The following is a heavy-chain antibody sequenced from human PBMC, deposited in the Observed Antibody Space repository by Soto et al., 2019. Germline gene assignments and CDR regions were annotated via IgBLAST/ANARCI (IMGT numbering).Heavy chain of an antibody. CDR3: AKVTRNWNYGYYFDY. CDR1: GFTFSSYA. J-gene: IGHJ4*02. D-gene: IGHD1-7*01. CDR2: SSGSGGST. Sequence: GGSLRLSCAASGFTFSSYAMNWGRQAPGKGLEWVSASSGSGGSTYYADSVKGRFTISRDNSKNTLYLQMNSLRAEDTALYYCAKVTRNWNYGYYFDYWGQGTLVTVSS. V-gene: IGHV3-23*01.